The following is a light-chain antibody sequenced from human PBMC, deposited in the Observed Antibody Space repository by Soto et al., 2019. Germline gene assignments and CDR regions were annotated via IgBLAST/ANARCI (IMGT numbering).Light chain of an antibody. CDR3: CSYAGSSTFV. Sequence: QPVLTQPASVSGSPGQSITIYCTGTSSDVGSYNLVSWYQQHPGKAPKLMIYEVSKRPSGVSNRFSGSKSGNTASLTISGLQAEDEADYYCCSYAGSSTFVFGTGTKVTVL. CDR1: SSDVGSYNL. J-gene: IGLJ1*01. CDR2: EVS. V-gene: IGLV2-23*02.